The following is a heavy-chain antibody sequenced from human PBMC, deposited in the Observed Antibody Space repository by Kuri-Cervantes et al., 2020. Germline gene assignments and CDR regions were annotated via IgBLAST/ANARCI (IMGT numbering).Heavy chain of an antibody. CDR2: IKQDGSEK. V-gene: IGHV3-7*03. CDR3: AKDMVLVPAALTYYYYYGMDV. J-gene: IGHJ6*02. D-gene: IGHD2-2*01. CDR1: GFTFSSYW. Sequence: GGSLRLSCAASGFTFSSYWMSWVRQAPGKGLEWVANIKQDGSEKYYADSVKGRFTISRDNSKNTLYLQMNSLRAEDTAVYYCAKDMVLVPAALTYYYYYGMDVWGQGTTVTVSS.